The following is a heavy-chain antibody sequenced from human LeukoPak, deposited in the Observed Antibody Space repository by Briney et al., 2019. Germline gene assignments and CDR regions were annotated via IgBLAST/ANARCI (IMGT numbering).Heavy chain of an antibody. CDR1: GFTFSSYW. J-gene: IGHJ4*02. V-gene: IGHV3-7*01. D-gene: IGHD5-18*01. Sequence: GGSLRLSCAASGFTFSSYWMSWVRQAPGKGLEWVANIKQHGSETYYVDSVKGRFTISRDNAKNSLYLQMNSLRAEDTAVYYCARVSRYSYGSFDYWGQGTLVTVSS. CDR3: ARVSRYSYGSFDY. CDR2: IKQHGSET.